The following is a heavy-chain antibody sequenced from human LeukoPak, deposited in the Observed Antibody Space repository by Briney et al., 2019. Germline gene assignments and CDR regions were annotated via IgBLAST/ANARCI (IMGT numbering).Heavy chain of an antibody. CDR1: GFTFSSYG. Sequence: GGSLRLSCAASGFTFSSYGMHWVRQAPGKGLEWVALISYDGGNKYSADSVKGRFTISRDNSKNTLYLQMNSLRAEDTAVYYCAKIGGGRRQQLAQYYFDYWGQGTLVTVSS. CDR2: ISYDGGNK. J-gene: IGHJ4*02. CDR3: AKIGGGRRQQLAQYYFDY. D-gene: IGHD6-13*01. V-gene: IGHV3-30*18.